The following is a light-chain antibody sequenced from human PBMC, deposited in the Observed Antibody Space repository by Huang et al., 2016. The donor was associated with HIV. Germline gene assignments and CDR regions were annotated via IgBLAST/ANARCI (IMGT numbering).Light chain of an antibody. J-gene: IGKJ4*01. CDR3: HQYNNWLLS. CDR1: RSVSTN. V-gene: IGKV3-15*01. CDR2: ESS. Sequence: EIVMTQSPATLSVSPGQRVTLSCRANRSVSTNLSWYQQRHGKAPRLLIYESSTSAPGIPARFSGSGSGTGFTLTISNLQSEEFALYYCHQYNNWLLSFGGGTRV.